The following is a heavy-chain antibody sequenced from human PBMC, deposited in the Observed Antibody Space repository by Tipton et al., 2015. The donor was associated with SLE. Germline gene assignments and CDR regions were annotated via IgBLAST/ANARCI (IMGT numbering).Heavy chain of an antibody. V-gene: IGHV4-34*01. Sequence: TLSLTCAVYGGSFSGYYWSWIRQPPGKGLEWIGEINHSGSTNYNPSLKSRVTISVDTSKNQFSLKLSSVTAADTAVYYCARLPRITMIVVVRDAFDIWGQGTMVTVSS. CDR2: INHSGST. D-gene: IGHD3-22*01. J-gene: IGHJ3*02. CDR1: GGSFSGYY. CDR3: ARLPRITMIVVVRDAFDI.